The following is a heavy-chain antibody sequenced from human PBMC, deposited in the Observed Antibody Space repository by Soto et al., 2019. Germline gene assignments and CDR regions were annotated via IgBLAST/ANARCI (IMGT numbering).Heavy chain of an antibody. D-gene: IGHD3-3*01. Sequence: EVQLVESGGGLIQPGGSLRLSCAGSGFTFSDHYMDWVRQAPGKGLEWVGRVRNKASSYTTEYAASVKGRFTVSRVDSENSVYLQMSSLKTEDTAVYHCARGLGSGYEFDIDDWGRGTLVTVSS. CDR1: GFTFSDHY. V-gene: IGHV3-72*01. J-gene: IGHJ4*02. CDR2: VRNKASSYTT. CDR3: ARGLGSGYEFDIDD.